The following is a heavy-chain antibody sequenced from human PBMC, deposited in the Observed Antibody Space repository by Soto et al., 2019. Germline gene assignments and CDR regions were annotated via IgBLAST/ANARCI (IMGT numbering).Heavy chain of an antibody. CDR1: GYSFTRYD. V-gene: IGHV1-18*01. CDR2: ISAYNGNT. D-gene: IGHD6-6*01. CDR3: ARVYIASRHSNEYDYDFGMDV. J-gene: IGHJ6*02. Sequence: QVQMVQSGGEVKKPGASVKVSCKASGYSFTRYDISWVRQAPGQGLEWMGWISAYNGNTKVAQTLLGRVTMTTDTSTSTAYMELRSLRSEDTAVYYWARVYIASRHSNEYDYDFGMDVWGQGTTVTVSS.